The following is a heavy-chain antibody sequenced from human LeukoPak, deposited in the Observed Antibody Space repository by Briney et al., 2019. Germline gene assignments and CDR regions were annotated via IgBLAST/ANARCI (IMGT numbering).Heavy chain of an antibody. CDR3: ARDTAMAFDY. Sequence: SETLSLTCAVYGGSFSGYYWSWIRQHPGKGLEWIGYIYYSGSTYYNPSLKSRVTISVDTSKNQFSLKLSSVTAADTAVYYCARDTAMAFDYWGQGTLVTVSS. J-gene: IGHJ4*02. V-gene: IGHV4-31*11. D-gene: IGHD5-18*01. CDR1: GGSFSGYY. CDR2: IYYSGST.